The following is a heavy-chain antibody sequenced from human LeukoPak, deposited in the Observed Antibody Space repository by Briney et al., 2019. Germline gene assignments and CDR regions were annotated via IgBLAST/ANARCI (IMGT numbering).Heavy chain of an antibody. CDR2: ISYGGST. CDR3: ARQALWFFDH. Sequence: KPSETLSLTCTVSGGSIGSNSNYWAWIRQPPGRGLEWIGSISYGGSTYYSPSLESRVTISVDTSNNQFSLRLSSVTAADTAVYYCARQALWFFDHWGQGTLVTVSS. V-gene: IGHV4-39*01. CDR1: GGSIGSNSNY. D-gene: IGHD2-21*01. J-gene: IGHJ4*02.